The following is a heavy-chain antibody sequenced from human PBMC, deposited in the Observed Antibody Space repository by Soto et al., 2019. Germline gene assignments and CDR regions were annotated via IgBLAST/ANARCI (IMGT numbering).Heavy chain of an antibody. CDR3: ARARDDFWSGYYTDYYYGMDV. J-gene: IGHJ6*02. CDR2: ISAYNGNT. Sequence: QVQLVQSGAEVKKPGASVKVSCKASGYTFTSYGISWVRQAPGQGLEWMGWISAYNGNTNYAQKLQGRVTMTTDTSTSTGYMELRSLRSDDTAVYYCARARDDFWSGYYTDYYYGMDVWGQGTTVTVSS. D-gene: IGHD3-3*01. CDR1: GYTFTSYG. V-gene: IGHV1-18*01.